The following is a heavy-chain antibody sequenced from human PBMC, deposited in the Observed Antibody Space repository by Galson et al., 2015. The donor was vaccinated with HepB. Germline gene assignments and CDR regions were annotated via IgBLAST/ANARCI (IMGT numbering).Heavy chain of an antibody. CDR2: IIPILGIA. CDR3: ARVSGDLGHFDY. V-gene: IGHV1-69*02. D-gene: IGHD3-10*01. CDR1: GGTFSSYT. Sequence: SVKVSCKASGGTFSSYTISWVRQAPGQGLEWMGRIIPILGIANYAQKFQGRVTITADKSTSTAYMELSSLRSEDTAVYYCARVSGDLGHFDYWGQGTLVTVSS. J-gene: IGHJ4*02.